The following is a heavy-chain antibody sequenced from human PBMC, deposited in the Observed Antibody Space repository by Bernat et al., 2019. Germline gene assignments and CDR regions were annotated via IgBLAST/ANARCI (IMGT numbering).Heavy chain of an antibody. D-gene: IGHD4-17*01. CDR1: DGSVSSDNW. Sequence: QVLLQESGPGLVKPSGTLSLTCDVSDGSVSSDNWWSWVRQPPGKGLEWIGEIYHSGSTTYNPSLQRRVFISVDTSKNQLSLKLTSVTAADTAVYYCTRNGYYSLDFWGQGTLVTVSS. CDR2: IYHSGST. CDR3: TRNGYYSLDF. J-gene: IGHJ1*01. V-gene: IGHV4-4*02.